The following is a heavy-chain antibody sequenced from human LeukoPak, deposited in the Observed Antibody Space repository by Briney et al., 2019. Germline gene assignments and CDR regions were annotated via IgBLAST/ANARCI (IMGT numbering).Heavy chain of an antibody. D-gene: IGHD5-18*01. V-gene: IGHV4-38-2*02. CDR1: GYSISSGYY. Sequence: SETLSLTCTVSGYSISSGYYWGWIRQPPGKGLEWIGSIYHSGSTYYNPSLKSRVTISVDTSKNQFSLKLSSVTAADTAVYYCARVERGYSYGVYYYMDVWGKGTTVTVSS. CDR2: IYHSGST. J-gene: IGHJ6*03. CDR3: ARVERGYSYGVYYYMDV.